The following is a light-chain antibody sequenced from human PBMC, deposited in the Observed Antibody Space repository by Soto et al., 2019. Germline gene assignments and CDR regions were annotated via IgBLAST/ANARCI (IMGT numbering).Light chain of an antibody. Sequence: DIQMTQSPSTLSASVGDRVTITCRASQSISSWLAWYQQKPGKAPKLLIYDASSLESGGPSRFSGSGSGTEFTLTISSLLPDDFATYDCQQYNSYPPWTFGQGTKVEIK. CDR3: QQYNSYPPWT. CDR1: QSISSW. V-gene: IGKV1-5*01. J-gene: IGKJ1*01. CDR2: DAS.